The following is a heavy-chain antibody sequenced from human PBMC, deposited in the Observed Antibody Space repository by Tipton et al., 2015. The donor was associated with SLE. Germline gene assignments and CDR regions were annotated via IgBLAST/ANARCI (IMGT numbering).Heavy chain of an antibody. Sequence: SLRLSCAVSGGSISSSNWWSWVRQPPGKGLEWIGEIYHSGSTNYNPSLKSRVTISVDKSKNQFSLKLSSVTAADTAVYYCARGLLPAGTRGFDYWGQGTLVTVSS. D-gene: IGHD1-7*01. CDR2: IYHSGST. V-gene: IGHV4-4*02. CDR1: GGSISSSNW. J-gene: IGHJ4*02. CDR3: ARGLLPAGTRGFDY.